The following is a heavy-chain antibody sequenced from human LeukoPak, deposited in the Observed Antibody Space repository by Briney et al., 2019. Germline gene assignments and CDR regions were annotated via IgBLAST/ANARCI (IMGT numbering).Heavy chain of an antibody. CDR2: ISGSGGST. CDR1: GFTFSSYA. J-gene: IGHJ4*02. CDR3: AKDQTIFGVVQDQYFDY. Sequence: GGSLRLSCAASGFTFSSYAMSWVRQAPGKGLEWVSAISGSGGSTYYADSVKGRFTISRDNSKNTLYLQMNSLRAEDTAAYYCAKDQTIFGVVQDQYFDYWGQGTLVTVSS. D-gene: IGHD3-3*01. V-gene: IGHV3-23*01.